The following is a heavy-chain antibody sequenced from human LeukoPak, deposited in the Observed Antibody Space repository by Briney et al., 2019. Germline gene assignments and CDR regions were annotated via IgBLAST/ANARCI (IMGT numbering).Heavy chain of an antibody. CDR2: ISGSGGST. V-gene: IGHV3-23*01. CDR1: GFTFSSYA. J-gene: IGHJ4*02. CDR3: ANQGRLVWYYFDY. Sequence: PGGSLRLSCAASGFTFSSYAMSWVRQAPGKGLKWVSAISGSGGSTYYADSVKGRFTISRDNSKNTLYLQMNSLRAEDTAVYYCANQGRLVWYYFDYWGQGTLVTVSS. D-gene: IGHD6-19*01.